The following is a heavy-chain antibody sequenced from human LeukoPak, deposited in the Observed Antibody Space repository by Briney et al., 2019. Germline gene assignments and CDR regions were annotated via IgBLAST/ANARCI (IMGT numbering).Heavy chain of an antibody. J-gene: IGHJ4*02. CDR1: GFTFRSFA. CDR3: AKANWVSNADAVW. V-gene: IGHV3-23*01. CDR2: IRGGGEK. Sequence: GGSLRLSCAASGFTFRSFAMSWVRQSPARGLEWVSSIRGGGEKFYADSVKGRFTLSRDDSRNTVHLQLNNLRVDDTAVYYRAKANWVSNADAVWWGQGTVVTVSS. D-gene: IGHD1-1*01.